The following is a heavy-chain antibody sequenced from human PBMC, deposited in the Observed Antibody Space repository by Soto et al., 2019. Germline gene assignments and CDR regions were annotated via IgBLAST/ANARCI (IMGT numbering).Heavy chain of an antibody. V-gene: IGHV1-18*04. CDR2: ISAYNGNT. CDR3: AIDCGDPYYFDC. CDR1: GYTFTTYG. J-gene: IGHJ4*02. Sequence: GASVKVSCKASGYTFTTYGISWVRQAPGQGLEWMGWISAYNGNTNYAQKVQGRVTMTTDTSTSTAYMELRSLRSDDTAVYYCAIDCGDPYYFDCWGQGTLVTVSS. D-gene: IGHD2-21*02.